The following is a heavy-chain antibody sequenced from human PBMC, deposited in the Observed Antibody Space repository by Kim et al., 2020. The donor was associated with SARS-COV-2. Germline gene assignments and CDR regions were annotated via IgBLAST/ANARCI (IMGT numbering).Heavy chain of an antibody. CDR1: GFTFSSYA. V-gene: IGHV3-30*04. CDR3: ARPYSGSYYGAFDI. Sequence: GGSLRLSCAASGFTFSSYAMHWVRQAPGKGLEWVAVISYDGSNKYYVDSVKGRFTISRDNPKNTLYLQMNSLRAEDTAVYYCARPYSGSYYGAFDIWGQG. D-gene: IGHD1-26*01. CDR2: ISYDGSNK. J-gene: IGHJ3*02.